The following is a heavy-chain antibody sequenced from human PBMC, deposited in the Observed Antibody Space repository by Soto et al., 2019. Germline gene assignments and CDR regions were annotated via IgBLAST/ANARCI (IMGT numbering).Heavy chain of an antibody. Sequence: EVQLVESGGGLVQPGRSLRLSCAASGFTFDDYAMHWVRQAPGKGLEWVSGISWNSGSIGYADSVKGRFTISRDNAKNSLYLQMNSLRAEDTALYYCAKDYGDYDYFDYWGQGTLVTVSS. CDR1: GFTFDDYA. J-gene: IGHJ4*02. V-gene: IGHV3-9*01. CDR3: AKDYGDYDYFDY. CDR2: ISWNSGSI. D-gene: IGHD4-17*01.